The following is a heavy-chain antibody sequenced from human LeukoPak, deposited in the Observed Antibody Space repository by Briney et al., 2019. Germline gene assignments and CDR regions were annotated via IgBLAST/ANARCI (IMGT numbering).Heavy chain of an antibody. Sequence: GGSLRLSCAASGFTFSNYALNWVRQAPGKGLEWVAVISYDGSNKYYADSVKGRFTISRDNSKNTLYLQMNSLRAGDTAVYYCAKDQVYYYGMDVWGQGTTVTVSS. CDR3: AKDQVYYYGMDV. J-gene: IGHJ6*02. V-gene: IGHV3-30*18. CDR2: ISYDGSNK. CDR1: GFTFSNYA.